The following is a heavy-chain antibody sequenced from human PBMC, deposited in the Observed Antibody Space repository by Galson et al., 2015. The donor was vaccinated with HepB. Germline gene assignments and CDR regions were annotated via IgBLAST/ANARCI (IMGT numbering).Heavy chain of an antibody. CDR3: ARDQYYYDSSGYSRDGAFDI. V-gene: IGHV6-1*01. D-gene: IGHD3-22*01. CDR1: GDSVSSNSAA. CDR2: TYYRSKWYN. Sequence: CAISGDSVSSNSAAWNWIRQSPSRGLEWLGRTYYRSKWYNDYAVSVKSRITINPDTSKNQFSLQLNSVTPEDTAVYYCARDQYYYDSSGYSRDGAFDIWGQGTMVTASS. J-gene: IGHJ3*02.